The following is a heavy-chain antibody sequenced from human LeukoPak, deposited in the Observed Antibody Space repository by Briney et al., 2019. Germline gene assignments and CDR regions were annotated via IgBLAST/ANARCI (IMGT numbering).Heavy chain of an antibody. CDR1: GYTFTSYT. V-gene: IGHV1-3*01. J-gene: IGHJ4*02. CDR2: INAGNGNT. D-gene: IGHD4-11*01. CDR3: ARDSTLQYPYFDY. Sequence: ASVKVSCKASGYTFTSYTMHWVRQAPGQRLEWMGWINAGNGNTKSSQKFQGRVTITRDTSATTAYMELRSLRSDDTAVYYCARDSTLQYPYFDYWGQGTLVTVSS.